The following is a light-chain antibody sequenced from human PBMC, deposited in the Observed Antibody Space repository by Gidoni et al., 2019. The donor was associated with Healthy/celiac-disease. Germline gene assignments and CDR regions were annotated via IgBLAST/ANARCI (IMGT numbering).Light chain of an antibody. CDR3: QQYDNLLLT. CDR2: DAS. V-gene: IGKV1-33*01. CDR1: QDISNY. Sequence: DIQMTQSPSSLSASVGDRVTITCQASQDISNYLNWYQQKPGKAPKLLIYDASNLETGVHSRFSGSGSGTDFTFTISSLQPEDIATYYCQQYDNLLLTFGGGTKVEIK. J-gene: IGKJ4*01.